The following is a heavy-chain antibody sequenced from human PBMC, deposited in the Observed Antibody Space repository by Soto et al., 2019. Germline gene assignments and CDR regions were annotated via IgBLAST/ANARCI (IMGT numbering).Heavy chain of an antibody. CDR2: VYYSGTT. V-gene: IGHV4-61*01. CDR1: GGSVSNKTYY. J-gene: IGHJ4*02. D-gene: IGHD4-17*01. CDR3: ARTTAVPNTLRSRYFFDY. Sequence: SETLSLTCFVSGGSVSNKTYYWSWIRQPPGKRLEWIGYVYYSGTTNYNPSLKSRVTISVDLSKNQFSLRLSSVTTADTALYSCARTTAVPNTLRSRYFFDYWGKGTLVTVSS.